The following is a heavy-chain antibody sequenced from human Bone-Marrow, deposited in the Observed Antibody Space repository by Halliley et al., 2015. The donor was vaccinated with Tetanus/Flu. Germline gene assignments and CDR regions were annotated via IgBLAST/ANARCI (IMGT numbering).Heavy chain of an antibody. D-gene: IGHD3-3*01. CDR1: GGSISGFY. CDR2: IFYSGST. Sequence: TLSLTCTVSGGSISGFYWSWIRQPPGKGLEWIGYIFYSGSTNYNPSLKSRVSISVDTSKNQFSLNLSSVTAADTAVYYCARGDFWSGCDYWGQGTLVTVSS. V-gene: IGHV4-59*01. CDR3: ARGDFWSGCDY. J-gene: IGHJ4*02.